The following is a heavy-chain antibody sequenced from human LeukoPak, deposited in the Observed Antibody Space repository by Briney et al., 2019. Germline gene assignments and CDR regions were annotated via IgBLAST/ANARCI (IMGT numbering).Heavy chain of an antibody. CDR2: IYYGGST. CDR1: GGSISSSSYY. Sequence: KPSETLSLTCTVSGGSISSSSYYWGWIRQPPGKGLEWIGSIYYGGSTYYNPSLKSRVTISVDTSKNQFSLKLSSVTAADTAVYYCARPSWGYSLAFDIWGQGTMVTVSS. D-gene: IGHD5-18*01. J-gene: IGHJ3*02. V-gene: IGHV4-39*01. CDR3: ARPSWGYSLAFDI.